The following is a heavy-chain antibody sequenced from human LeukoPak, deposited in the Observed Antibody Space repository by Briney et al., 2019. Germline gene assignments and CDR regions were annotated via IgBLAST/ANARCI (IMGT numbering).Heavy chain of an antibody. CDR3: AREPTTEVPFDY. D-gene: IGHD4-23*01. CDR1: GFTFSSYS. V-gene: IGHV3-48*01. CDR2: INSGSNTI. J-gene: IGHJ4*02. Sequence: PGGSLRLSCAASGFTFSSYSLSWVRQAPGKGLEWLSYINSGSNTILYADSVKGRFTISRDNAKNSLYLQMNSLRAEDTAVYYCAREPTTEVPFDYWGQGTLVTVSS.